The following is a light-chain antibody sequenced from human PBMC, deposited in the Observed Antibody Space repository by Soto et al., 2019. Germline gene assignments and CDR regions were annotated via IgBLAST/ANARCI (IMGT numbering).Light chain of an antibody. CDR3: TSYAGSNNFVV. CDR2: EVT. Sequence: QSVLTQPPSASGSPGQSVTISCTGTSSDVGGYNYVSWYQQPPGKAPKLMIYEVTKRPSGVPDLFSGSKSGNASSLTVSGLQAEDEADYYCTSYAGSNNFVVFGGGTKLTVL. V-gene: IGLV2-8*01. CDR1: SSDVGGYNY. J-gene: IGLJ2*01.